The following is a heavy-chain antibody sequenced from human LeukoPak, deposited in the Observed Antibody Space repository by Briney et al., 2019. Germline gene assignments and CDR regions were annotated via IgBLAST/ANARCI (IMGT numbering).Heavy chain of an antibody. CDR3: VKRYSSGWYPLDY. Sequence: PGGSLRLSCSASGFTLSSYAMHWVRQAPGKGLEYVSAISSNGGSTYYADSVKGRFTISRDNSKNTLYLQMSSLRAEDTAVYYCVKRYSSGWYPLDYWGQGTLVTVSS. V-gene: IGHV3-64D*09. CDR1: GFTLSSYA. D-gene: IGHD6-19*01. CDR2: ISSNGGST. J-gene: IGHJ4*02.